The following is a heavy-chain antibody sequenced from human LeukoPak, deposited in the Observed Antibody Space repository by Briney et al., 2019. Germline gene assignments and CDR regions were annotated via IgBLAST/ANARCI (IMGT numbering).Heavy chain of an antibody. CDR2: ISSNGGST. CDR3: VKEYVGITVAGTYFQH. Sequence: GSLRLSCSASGFIFSSYAMHWVRQAPGKGLEYVSAISSNGGSTYYAGSVKGRFTISRDNSKNTLYLQMSSLRAEDTAVYYCVKEYVGITVAGTYFQHWSQGTLVTVSS. J-gene: IGHJ1*01. V-gene: IGHV3-64D*06. CDR1: GFIFSSYA. D-gene: IGHD6-19*01.